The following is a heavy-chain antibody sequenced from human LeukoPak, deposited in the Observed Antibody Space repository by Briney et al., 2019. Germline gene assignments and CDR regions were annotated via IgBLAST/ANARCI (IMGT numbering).Heavy chain of an antibody. Sequence: PGGSLRLSCAVSGFXFSDYYINWIRQAPGKGLEWVSFISSSSSYTNYTDSVKGRFTISRDNSKNTLYLQMNSLRAEDTAVYYCAKRYYFCLGSYVLEKDTDYGIDVWGQGTTVTVSS. D-gene: IGHD3-10*01. CDR3: AKRYYFCLGSYVLEKDTDYGIDV. CDR1: GFXFSDYY. V-gene: IGHV3-11*03. CDR2: ISSSSSYT. J-gene: IGHJ6*02.